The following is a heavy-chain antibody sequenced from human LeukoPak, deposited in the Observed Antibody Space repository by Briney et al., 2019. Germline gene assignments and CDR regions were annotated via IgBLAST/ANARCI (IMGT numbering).Heavy chain of an antibody. CDR2: IYYSGST. CDR3: ARQRTWIQLWLDAFDI. J-gene: IGHJ3*02. CDR1: GGSISSSSYY. D-gene: IGHD5-18*01. V-gene: IGHV4-39*01. Sequence: SETLSLTCTVSGGSISSSSYYWGWIRQPPGKGLEWIGSIYYSGSTYYNPSLKSRVTISVDTSKNQFSLKLSSVTAADTAVYYRARQRTWIQLWLDAFDIWGQGTMVTVSS.